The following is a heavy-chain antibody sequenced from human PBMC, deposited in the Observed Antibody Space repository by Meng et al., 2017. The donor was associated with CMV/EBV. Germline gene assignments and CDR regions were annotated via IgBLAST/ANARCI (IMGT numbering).Heavy chain of an antibody. V-gene: IGHV3-21*01. J-gene: IGHJ4*02. CDR2: ISSSSSYI. Sequence: GVLKISCAASGFTFSSYSMNWVRQAPGKGLEWVSSISSSSSYIYYADSVKGRFTISRDNAKNSLYLQMNSLRAEDTAVYYCARDCSSTSCYSDNYWGQGTLVTVSS. CDR3: ARDCSSTSCYSDNY. D-gene: IGHD2-2*01. CDR1: GFTFSSYS.